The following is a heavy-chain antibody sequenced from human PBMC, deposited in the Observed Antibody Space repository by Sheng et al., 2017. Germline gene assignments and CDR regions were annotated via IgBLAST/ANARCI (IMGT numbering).Heavy chain of an antibody. CDR1: GFTFSSYG. Sequence: QVQLVESGGGVVQPGRSLRLSCAASGFTFSSYGMHWVRQAPGKGLEWVAVIWYDGSNKYYADSVKGRFTISRDNSKNTLYLQMNSLRAEDTAVYYCARELGGSYGGFDYWGQGTLVTVSS. J-gene: IGHJ4*02. D-gene: IGHD1-26*01. V-gene: IGHV3-33*01. CDR3: ARELGGSYGGFDY. CDR2: IWYDGSNK.